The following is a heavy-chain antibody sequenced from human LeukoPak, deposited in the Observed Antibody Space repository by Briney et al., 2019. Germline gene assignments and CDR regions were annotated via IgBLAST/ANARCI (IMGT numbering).Heavy chain of an antibody. CDR1: GGSISNYY. V-gene: IGHV4-4*07. CDR3: ARARYDLDEYYYYYMDV. CDR2: IYDSGST. Sequence: SETLSLTCTVSGGSISNYYWTWIRQPAGKGLEWIGRIYDSGSTNYNPSLKSRVTISVDTSKNQFSLKLSSVTAADTAVYYCARARYDLDEYYYYYMDVWGKGTTVTVSS. D-gene: IGHD5-12*01. J-gene: IGHJ6*03.